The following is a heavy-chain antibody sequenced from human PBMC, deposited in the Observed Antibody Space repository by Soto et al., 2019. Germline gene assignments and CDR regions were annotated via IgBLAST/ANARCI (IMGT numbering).Heavy chain of an antibody. V-gene: IGHV1-69*06. J-gene: IGHJ6*02. CDR1: GGTFSSYA. Sequence: SVKVSCKASGGTFSSYAISWVRQAPGQGLEWMGGIIPIFGTANYAQKFQGRVTITADKSTSTAYMELSSLRSEDTAVYYCAREGMSGPSYYYYYGMDVWGQGTTVTVSS. D-gene: IGHD3-3*01. CDR3: AREGMSGPSYYYYYGMDV. CDR2: IIPIFGTA.